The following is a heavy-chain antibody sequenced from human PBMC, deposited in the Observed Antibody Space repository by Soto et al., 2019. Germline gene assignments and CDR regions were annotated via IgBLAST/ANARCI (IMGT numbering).Heavy chain of an antibody. D-gene: IGHD5-12*01. CDR3: ARRIVDTETFDY. V-gene: IGHV4-59*02. J-gene: IGHJ4*02. CDR1: FISVSDFH. CDR2: ISYSGTT. Sequence: SETLSLTCSVSFISVSDFHWGWIRHSPGKGLEWIGYISYSGTTNYNISLKSRLSISVDTSKNQFSLTVTSVTAADTAVYYCARRIVDTETFDYWGQGTLVTVSS.